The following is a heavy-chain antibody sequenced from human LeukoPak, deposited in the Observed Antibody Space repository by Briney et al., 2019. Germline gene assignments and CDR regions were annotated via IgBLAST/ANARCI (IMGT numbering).Heavy chain of an antibody. Sequence: ASVKVSCKASGYTFTSYDINWVRQATGQGLEWMGWMNPNSGNTGYAQKFQGRVTMTRNTSISTAYMELSSLRSEDTAVYYCARRIAVAGTEDYYYMDVWGKGTTVTVSS. CDR3: ARRIAVAGTEDYYYMDV. J-gene: IGHJ6*03. CDR1: GYTFTSYD. CDR2: MNPNSGNT. D-gene: IGHD6-19*01. V-gene: IGHV1-8*01.